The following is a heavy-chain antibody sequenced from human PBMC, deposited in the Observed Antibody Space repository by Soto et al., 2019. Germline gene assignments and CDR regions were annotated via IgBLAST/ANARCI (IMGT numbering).Heavy chain of an antibody. CDR3: VKDTQWLPAYFDY. CDR1: GFPFDAHG. J-gene: IGHJ4*02. Sequence: GGSLRLSCAASGFPFDAHGMAWVRQSPGKGLQWVSSINVSGALTYYIESVKGRFTISRDNSEHTLYLQMNNLEADDTAIYYCVKDTQWLPAYFDYWGQGTLVTVSS. V-gene: IGHV3-23*01. D-gene: IGHD3-22*01. CDR2: INVSGALT.